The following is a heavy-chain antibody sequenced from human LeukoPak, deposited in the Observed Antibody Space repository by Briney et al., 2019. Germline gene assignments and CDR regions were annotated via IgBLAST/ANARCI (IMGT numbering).Heavy chain of an antibody. J-gene: IGHJ4*02. CDR1: GFTFSNAW. D-gene: IGHD6-19*01. CDR2: IKSKTDGGTT. V-gene: IGHV3-15*01. Sequence: GSLRLSCAASGFTFSNAWMNWVRQAPGKGLEWVGRIKSKTDGGTTDYAAPVKGRFTISRDDSKNTLYLQLNTLKTEDTAVYYCTTAVAGVITFDYWGQGTLVTVSS. CDR3: TTAVAGVITFDY.